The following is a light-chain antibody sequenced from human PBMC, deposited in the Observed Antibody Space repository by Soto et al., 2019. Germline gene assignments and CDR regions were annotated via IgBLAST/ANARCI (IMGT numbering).Light chain of an antibody. V-gene: IGLV2-14*01. CDR3: SSYTSSSTLV. Sequence: LTQPASVSGSPGQSITISCTGTSSDVGGYNYVSWYQQHPGKAPKLMIYEVSNRPSGVSNRFSGSKSGNTASLTISGLQAEDEADYYSSSYTSSSTLVFGTGTKVTVL. J-gene: IGLJ1*01. CDR1: SSDVGGYNY. CDR2: EVS.